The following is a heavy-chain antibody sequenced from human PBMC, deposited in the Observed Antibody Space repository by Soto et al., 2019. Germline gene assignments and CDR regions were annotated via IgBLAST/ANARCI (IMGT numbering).Heavy chain of an antibody. D-gene: IGHD6-13*01. J-gene: IGHJ5*02. CDR1: GYTFTGYY. CDR2: SNPSSDGT. CDR3: AREAGYSSSWYWFDP. V-gene: IGHV1-2*02. Sequence: ASVQVSWKASGYTFTGYYMHWVRKAPGQGLEWMGWSNPSSDGTNYAQKFQGRVTMNRDTSISTAYMELSRLRSDDTAVYYCAREAGYSSSWYWFDPWGQGTLVTVSS.